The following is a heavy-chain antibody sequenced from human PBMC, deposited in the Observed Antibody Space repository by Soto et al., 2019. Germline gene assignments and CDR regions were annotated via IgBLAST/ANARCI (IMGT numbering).Heavy chain of an antibody. D-gene: IGHD4-17*01. CDR2: INPTSGGT. Sequence: GASVKVSCKTSGYTFAAYYIHWIRQAPGQGLEWMGWINPTSGGTVYAQNFQDRVTMTRDTSISTAYMELRRLNSDDTAVYHCARDPDYGDYWGYFFDSWGQGTPVTVSS. CDR1: GYTFAAYY. J-gene: IGHJ4*02. CDR3: ARDPDYGDYWGYFFDS. V-gene: IGHV1-2*02.